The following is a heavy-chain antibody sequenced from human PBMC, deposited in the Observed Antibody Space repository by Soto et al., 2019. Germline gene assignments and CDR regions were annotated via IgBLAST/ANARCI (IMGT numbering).Heavy chain of an antibody. J-gene: IGHJ4*02. CDR1: GFIVSSKY. CDR2: IYSGGST. V-gene: IGHV3-66*01. D-gene: IGHD5-12*01. CDR3: ARATDGYSGEN. Sequence: HPGGSLRLSCAASGFIVSSKYMSWARQAPGKGLEWVSVIYSGGSTYYADSVKGRFTISRDNSKNTLYLQMNSLGAEDTAVYYCARATDGYSGENWGQGTLVTVSS.